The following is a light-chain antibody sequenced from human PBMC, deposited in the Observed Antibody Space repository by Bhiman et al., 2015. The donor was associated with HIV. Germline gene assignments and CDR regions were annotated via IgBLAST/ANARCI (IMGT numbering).Light chain of an antibody. CDR3: SSYTSSNTYV. Sequence: QSALTQPASVSGSPGQSITISCTGTSSDVGGYDYVSWYQQYPGKAPKLMIYDVSERPSGVSNRFSASKSGNTASLTISGLQAEDEADYYCSSYTSSNTYVFGTGTKVTVL. CDR1: SSDVGGYDY. CDR2: DVS. J-gene: IGLJ1*01. V-gene: IGLV2-14*01.